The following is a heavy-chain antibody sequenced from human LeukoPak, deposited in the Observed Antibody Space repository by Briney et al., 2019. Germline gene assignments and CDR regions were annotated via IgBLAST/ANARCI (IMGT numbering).Heavy chain of an antibody. Sequence: SETLSLTCTVSGGSISSSSYYWGWIRQPPGKGLEWIGSIYYSGSTYYNPSLKSRVTISVDTSKNQFSLKLSSVTAADTAVYYCARDLGGDYAYFDYWGQGTLVTVSS. CDR1: GGSISSSSYY. CDR2: IYYSGST. CDR3: ARDLGGDYAYFDY. V-gene: IGHV4-39*07. J-gene: IGHJ4*02. D-gene: IGHD4-17*01.